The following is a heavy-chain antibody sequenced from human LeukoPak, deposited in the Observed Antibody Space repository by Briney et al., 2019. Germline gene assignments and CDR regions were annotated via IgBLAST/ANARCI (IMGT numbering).Heavy chain of an antibody. D-gene: IGHD5-12*01. CDR3: ARVLYSGYNLHPYYGMDV. V-gene: IGHV3-11*06. J-gene: IGHJ6*02. Sequence: PGGSLRLSCAASGFTFSDYYMSWIRQAPGKGLEGVAYISSSSSYTNYADSVKGRFTISRDNAKNSLYLQMNSLRAEDTAVYYCARVLYSGYNLHPYYGMDVWGQGTTVTVSS. CDR1: GFTFSDYY. CDR2: ISSSSSYT.